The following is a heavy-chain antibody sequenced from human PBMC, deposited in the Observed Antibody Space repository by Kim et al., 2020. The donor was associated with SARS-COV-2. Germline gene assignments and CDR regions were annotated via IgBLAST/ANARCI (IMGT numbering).Heavy chain of an antibody. CDR1: GFTFNHYA. V-gene: IGHV3-30*04. CDR3: ATGVGGIIPHTN. CDR2: ISYDGSAK. Sequence: GGSLRLSCAASGFTFNHYAMHWVRQAPGKGLKWVAHISYDGSAKYYWDSVMGRFTISRDNSKKTVSLQMIGLRPDDAGVYYCATGVGGIIPHTNWGQGTQVTVPA. J-gene: IGHJ4*02. D-gene: IGHD2-8*01.